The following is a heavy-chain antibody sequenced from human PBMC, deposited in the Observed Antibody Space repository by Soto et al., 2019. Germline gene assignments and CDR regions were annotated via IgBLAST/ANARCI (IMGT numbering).Heavy chain of an antibody. CDR3: ARHGGKLGITGTMGNFDY. D-gene: IGHD1-20*01. J-gene: IGHJ4*02. CDR2: IYYRGST. V-gene: IGHV4-30-4*01. Sequence: SETLSLTCTVSGGSVTSGDYYWSWIRQPPGKGLEWVGYIYYRGSTYYNSSLKSRVTISADTSKNQLSLKLTSVTAADTAVYYCARHGGKLGITGTMGNFDYWGQGSLVTVSS. CDR1: GGSVTSGDYY.